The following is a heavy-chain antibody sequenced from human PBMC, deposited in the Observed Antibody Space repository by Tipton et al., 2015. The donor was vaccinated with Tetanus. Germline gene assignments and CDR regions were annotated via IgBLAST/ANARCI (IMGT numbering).Heavy chain of an antibody. CDR3: ARSMITFGGLNAHLHAFDV. V-gene: IGHV4-59*12. CDR2: IFYNGST. D-gene: IGHD3-16*01. J-gene: IGHJ3*01. CDR1: GSSISSYY. Sequence: TLSLTCSVSGSSISSYYRSWIRQPPGKGLEWVGYIFYNGSTKYNSSLQSRVAISVDTSRNQFSLKLSSVTAADTAMYFCARSMITFGGLNAHLHAFDVWGQGTAVTVSS.